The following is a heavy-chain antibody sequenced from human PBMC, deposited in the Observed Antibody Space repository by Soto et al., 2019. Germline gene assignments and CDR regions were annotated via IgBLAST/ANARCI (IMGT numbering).Heavy chain of an antibody. V-gene: IGHV2-70*11. CDR2: IDWDDDK. Sequence: GSGPTLVNPTQTLTLTCTFSGFSLSTSGMCVSWIRQPPGKALEWLARIDWDDDKYYSTSLKTRLTVSKDTSKNQVVLTMTNMDPVDTATYDCARIIVLAHGSYYYYGMDVWGQGTTVTVSS. D-gene: IGHD3-10*01. J-gene: IGHJ6*02. CDR3: ARIIVLAHGSYYYYGMDV. CDR1: GFSLSTSGMC.